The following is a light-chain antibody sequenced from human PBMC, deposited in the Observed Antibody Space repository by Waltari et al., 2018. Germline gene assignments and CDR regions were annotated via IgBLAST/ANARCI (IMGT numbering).Light chain of an antibody. CDR2: GTG. V-gene: IGLV1-40*01. J-gene: IGLJ3*02. CDR1: SSHIGDGSA. Sequence: QSVLTPPPSVSGAPGPGVTTSCTGSSSHIGDGSAVHWYHQLPGTAPKPLISGTGNRPSGVPDLFSGSKSGTSASLAITGLQAEDEADYYCQSYDSSLSGSWVFGGGTKLTVL. CDR3: QSYDSSLSGSWV.